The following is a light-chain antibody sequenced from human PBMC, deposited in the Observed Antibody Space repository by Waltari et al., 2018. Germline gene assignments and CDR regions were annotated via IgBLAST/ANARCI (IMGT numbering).Light chain of an antibody. V-gene: IGKV2-28*01. CDR1: QSLLYSNGYTY. CDR2: LTS. CDR3: VPPVQIPYT. J-gene: IGKJ2*01. Sequence: DIVMTQSPLSLPVPPGEPASISCRSSQSLLYSNGYTYLDWYLQKPGQSPQLLIYLTSNRASGVPDRFSGSGSGTDFTLKISRVEAAHFGVPSCVPPVQIPYTLGQGT.